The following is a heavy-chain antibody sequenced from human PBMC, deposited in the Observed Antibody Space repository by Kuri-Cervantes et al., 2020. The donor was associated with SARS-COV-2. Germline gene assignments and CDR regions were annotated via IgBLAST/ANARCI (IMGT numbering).Heavy chain of an antibody. CDR1: GVSISSDY. CDR2: IYTSGST. Sequence: SETLSLTCTVSGVSISSDYWSWIRQPAGKGLEWIGRIYTSGSTNYNPSLKSRVTISVDTSKNQFSLKLSSVTAADTAVYYCARVLYSSSWGLDYWGQGTVVTVSS. V-gene: IGHV4-4*07. J-gene: IGHJ4*02. CDR3: ARVLYSSSWGLDY. D-gene: IGHD6-13*01.